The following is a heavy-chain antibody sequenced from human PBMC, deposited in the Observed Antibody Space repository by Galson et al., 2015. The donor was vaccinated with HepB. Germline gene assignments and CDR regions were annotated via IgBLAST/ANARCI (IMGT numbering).Heavy chain of an antibody. Sequence: CAISGDSVSSNSAAWNWIRQSLSRGLEWLGRTFYKSKWYNDYAVSVISRITVSPDTSKNQFSLHLNSVTPEDTAVYYCAREDEAKRSPLHFDYWGQGTLVTVSS. CDR3: AREDEAKRSPLHFDY. CDR1: GDSVSSNSAA. V-gene: IGHV6-1*01. J-gene: IGHJ4*02. D-gene: IGHD1-26*01. CDR2: TFYKSKWYN.